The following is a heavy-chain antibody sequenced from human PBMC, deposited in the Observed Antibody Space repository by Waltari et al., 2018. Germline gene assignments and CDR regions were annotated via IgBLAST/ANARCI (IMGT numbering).Heavy chain of an antibody. CDR3: ARDFWSAGSR. Sequence: QVQLVQSGAEVKKPGASVKVSCKASGYMFSDYHIHWVRQAPGQGPAWMGWVFPDTGCTNDAQKFQGRVTMTRDTASTTAYLELSRLRSDDTAIYYCARDFWSAGSRWGQGTLVTVSS. CDR2: VFPDTGCT. V-gene: IGHV1-2*02. J-gene: IGHJ4*02. CDR1: GYMFSDYH. D-gene: IGHD3-3*01.